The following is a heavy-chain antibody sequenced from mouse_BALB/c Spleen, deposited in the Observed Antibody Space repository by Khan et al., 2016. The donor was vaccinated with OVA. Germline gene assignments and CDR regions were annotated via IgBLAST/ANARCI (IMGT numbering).Heavy chain of an antibody. Sequence: VQLQQSGAELVRPGVSVKISCKGSGYTFTDFTMHWVKQSHAMSLEWIGVISTYYGDATYNQKFKDKATMTVDKSSSTAYMELARLTSEDSAIFDGQRGGGGNRFAYWGQGTLVTVSA. D-gene: IGHD3-1*01. CDR3: QRGGGGNRFAY. CDR2: ISTYYGDA. J-gene: IGHJ3*01. CDR1: GYTFTDFT. V-gene: IGHV1S137*01.